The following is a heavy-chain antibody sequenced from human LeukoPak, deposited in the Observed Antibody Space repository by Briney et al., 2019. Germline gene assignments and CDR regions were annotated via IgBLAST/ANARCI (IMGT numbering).Heavy chain of an antibody. CDR3: ARVRYEVGALYYFDY. CDR2: IHHSGST. D-gene: IGHD1-26*01. CDR1: GGSISSGNYY. J-gene: IGHJ4*02. V-gene: IGHV4-31*03. Sequence: SETLSLTCTVSGGSISSGNYYWSWIRQHPGKGLEWIGYIHHSGSTYYNPSLKSRVIISVDTSKNQFSLKLNSVTAADTAVYYCARVRYEVGALYYFDYWGQGTLVTVSS.